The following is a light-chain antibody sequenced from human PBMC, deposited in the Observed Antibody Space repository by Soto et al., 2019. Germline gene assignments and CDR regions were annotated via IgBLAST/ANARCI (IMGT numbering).Light chain of an antibody. CDR1: QSLLHSNGYNY. CDR3: KQALQTPWA. Sequence: DIVMTQSPLSLPVTPGEQASISCRSSQSLLHSNGYNYLDWYLQKPGQSPQLLIYLGSNRASGVPDRFCGRRSGTDFTLKISRVEAEDVGVYYCKQALQTPWACSQETKVDNK. V-gene: IGKV2-28*01. J-gene: IGKJ1*01. CDR2: LGS.